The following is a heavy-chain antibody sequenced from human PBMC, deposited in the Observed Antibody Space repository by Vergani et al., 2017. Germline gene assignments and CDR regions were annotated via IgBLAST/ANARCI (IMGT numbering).Heavy chain of an antibody. D-gene: IGHD3-9*01. J-gene: IGHJ4*02. Sequence: QVQVVQSGAEVKKSGASVKVSCKTSGYTFSKYYMHWVRQALGQGLEWMGIINPSGGHKNYAQKFQGRVTMTRDTSTSTVYMELSSLRSEDTAIYYCARRDYGILTGYRYWGQGTLVTVSA. V-gene: IGHV1-46*03. CDR3: ARRDYGILTGYRY. CDR2: INPSGGHK. CDR1: GYTFSKYY.